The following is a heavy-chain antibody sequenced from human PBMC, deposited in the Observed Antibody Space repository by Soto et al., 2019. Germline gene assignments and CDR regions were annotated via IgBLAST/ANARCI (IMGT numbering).Heavy chain of an antibody. CDR2: IYYSGST. CDR3: AMTPSGYGTEYFQH. D-gene: IGHD5-12*01. CDR1: GGSISSSSYY. Sequence: QLQLQESGPGLVKPSETLSLTCTVSGGSISSSSYYWGWIRQPPGKGLEWIGSIYYSGSTYYNPSLKRRVTISVDTSKNQFSLKLNSVTAADTAVYYCAMTPSGYGTEYFQHWGQGTLVTVSS. V-gene: IGHV4-39*01. J-gene: IGHJ1*01.